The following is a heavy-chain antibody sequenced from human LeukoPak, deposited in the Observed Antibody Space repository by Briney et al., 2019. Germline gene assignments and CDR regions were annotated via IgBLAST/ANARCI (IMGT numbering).Heavy chain of an antibody. J-gene: IGHJ4*02. CDR2: IKSKTDGGTT. Sequence: PGGSLRLSCAASGFTFSSAWMSWVRQAPGKGLEWVGRIKSKTDGGTTDYAAPVKGGFTISRDDSKNTLYLQMNSLKTEDTAVYYCTTQLIVGATRTDYWGQGTLVTVSS. CDR3: TTQLIVGATRTDY. D-gene: IGHD1-26*01. V-gene: IGHV3-15*01. CDR1: GFTFSSAW.